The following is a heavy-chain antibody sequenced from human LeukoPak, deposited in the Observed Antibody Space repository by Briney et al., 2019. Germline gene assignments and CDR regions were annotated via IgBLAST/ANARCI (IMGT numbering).Heavy chain of an antibody. CDR3: ARHREAFWSGYPTPPYFDS. CDR1: GGSISSYY. D-gene: IGHD3-3*01. V-gene: IGHV4-59*08. J-gene: IGHJ4*02. CDR2: IYYIGST. Sequence: SESLSLTCAVSGGSISSYYWSWIRQPPGKGLEWIGDIYYIGSTNYDPSLKSRVTISVDTPKNQFSLKLSSVTAADTAVYYCARHREAFWSGYPTPPYFDSWGQGTLVTVSP.